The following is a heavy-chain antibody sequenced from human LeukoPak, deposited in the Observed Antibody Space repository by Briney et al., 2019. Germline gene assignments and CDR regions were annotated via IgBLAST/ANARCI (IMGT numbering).Heavy chain of an antibody. CDR1: GGSTSSYY. CDR3: ARGRVAKLDY. J-gene: IGHJ4*02. V-gene: IGHV4-59*01. Sequence: PSETLSLTCTVSGGSTSSYYWSWIRQPPGKGLEWIGYIYYSGSTNYNPSLKSRVTISVDTSKNQFSLKLSSVTAADTAVYYCARGRVAKLDYWGQGTLVTVSS. CDR2: IYYSGST. D-gene: IGHD6-13*01.